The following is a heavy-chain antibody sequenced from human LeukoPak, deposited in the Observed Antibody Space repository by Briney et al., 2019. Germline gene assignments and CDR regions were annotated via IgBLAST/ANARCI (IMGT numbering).Heavy chain of an antibody. Sequence: SETLSLTCAVCGGSFSGYYWSWIRQPPGKGLEWIGEINHSGSTNYNPSLKSRVTISVDTSKNQFSLKLSSVTAADTAVYYCARGIGPSARWFDPWGQGTLVTVSS. CDR1: GGSFSGYY. V-gene: IGHV4-34*01. CDR3: ARGIGPSARWFDP. J-gene: IGHJ5*02. CDR2: INHSGST. D-gene: IGHD3-10*01.